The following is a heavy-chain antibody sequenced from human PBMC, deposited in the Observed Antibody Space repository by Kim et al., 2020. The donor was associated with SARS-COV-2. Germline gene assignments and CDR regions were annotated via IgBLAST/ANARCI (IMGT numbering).Heavy chain of an antibody. J-gene: IGHJ4*02. CDR1: GFTFSSYG. CDR2: IWYDGSNR. CDR3: AKRRYESSGYEGILDY. Sequence: GGSLRHSCAASGFTFSSYGMHWVRQAPGKGLEWVAVIWYDGSNRYYADSVKGRFTISRDNSKNTLYLQMNSLRAEDTAVYYCAKRRYESSGYEGILDYWGQGTLVTVSS. D-gene: IGHD3-22*01. V-gene: IGHV3-33*06.